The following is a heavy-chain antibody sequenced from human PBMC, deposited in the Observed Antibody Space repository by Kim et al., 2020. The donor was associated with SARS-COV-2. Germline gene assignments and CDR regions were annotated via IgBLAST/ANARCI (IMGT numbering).Heavy chain of an antibody. J-gene: IGHJ3*02. CDR2: IYYSGST. CDR3: ARGDTMVRGVPDAFDI. D-gene: IGHD3-10*01. Sequence: SETLSLTCTVSGGSISSYYWSWIRQPPGKGLEWIGYIYYSGSTNYNPSLKSRVTISVDTSKNQFSLKLSSVTAADTAVYYCARGDTMVRGVPDAFDIWGQGTMVTVSS. CDR1: GGSISSYY. V-gene: IGHV4-59*08.